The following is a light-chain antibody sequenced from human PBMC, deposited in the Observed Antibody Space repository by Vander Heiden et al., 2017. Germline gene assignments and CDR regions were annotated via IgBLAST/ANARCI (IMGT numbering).Light chain of an antibody. V-gene: IGKV1-39*01. J-gene: IGKJ1*01. CDR2: AAS. Sequence: DIQMTQSPSSLSASVGDRVTITCRASQSISSYLNWYQQKPGKAPKLLIYAASSLQRGVKSRFSGSGDGTDFNLTIISRQPEDFASYYCQQRYSNHPNGTFGQGTKVEIK. CDR1: QSISSY. CDR3: QQRYSNHPNGT.